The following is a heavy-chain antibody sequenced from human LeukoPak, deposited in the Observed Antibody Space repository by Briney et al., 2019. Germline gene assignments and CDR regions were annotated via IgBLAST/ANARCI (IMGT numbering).Heavy chain of an antibody. J-gene: IGHJ4*02. CDR2: ISSTSNYI. CDR1: GFTFSSYS. CDR3: ARELFYYDSSAYGLAY. V-gene: IGHV3-21*01. D-gene: IGHD3-22*01. Sequence: GGSLRLSCAASGFTFSSYSMNWVRQAPGKGLEWVSSISSTSNYIHYADSVKGRFTISRDSAKNSLYLQMNSLRAEDTAVYYCARELFYYDSSAYGLAYWGQGTLVTVSS.